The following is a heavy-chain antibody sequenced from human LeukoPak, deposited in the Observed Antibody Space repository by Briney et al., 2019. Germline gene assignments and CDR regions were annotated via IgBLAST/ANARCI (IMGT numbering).Heavy chain of an antibody. D-gene: IGHD6-19*01. CDR3: AKDRLAVAACENGMDV. CDR2: ISWNSGSI. J-gene: IGHJ6*02. CDR1: GFTFDDYA. V-gene: IGHV3-9*01. Sequence: GGSLRLSCAASGFTFDDYAMHWVRQAPGKGLEWVSGISWNSGSIGYADSVKGRFTISRDNAKNSLYLQMNSLRAEDTALYYCAKDRLAVAACENGMDVWGQGTTVTVSS.